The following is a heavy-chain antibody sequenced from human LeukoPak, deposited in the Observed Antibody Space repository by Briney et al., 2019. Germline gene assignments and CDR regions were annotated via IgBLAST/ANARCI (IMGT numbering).Heavy chain of an antibody. CDR2: ISAYNGNT. D-gene: IGHD6-13*01. Sequence: ASVKVSCKASGYTFSSYGISWVRQAPGQGLEWMGWISAYNGNTDYAQILQGRVTMTTDTSTSTAYMELSSLRSEDTAVYYCARGLAAVYFDYWGQGTLVTVSS. V-gene: IGHV1-18*01. CDR1: GYTFSSYG. CDR3: ARGLAAVYFDY. J-gene: IGHJ4*02.